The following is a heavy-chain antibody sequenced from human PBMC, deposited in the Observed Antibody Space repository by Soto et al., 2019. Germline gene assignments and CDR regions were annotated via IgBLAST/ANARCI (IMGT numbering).Heavy chain of an antibody. J-gene: IGHJ4*02. Sequence: ASVKVSWKASGYAFTVYAMHWVRQAPGQRLEWMGWINPGNGNTKYSQNFQGRVTITRDTSASIAYMELSGLRSEDTAVYYCARGAPPDSWGLGTLVTVSS. CDR2: INPGNGNT. D-gene: IGHD3-10*01. CDR1: GYAFTVYA. CDR3: ARGAPPDS. V-gene: IGHV1-3*01.